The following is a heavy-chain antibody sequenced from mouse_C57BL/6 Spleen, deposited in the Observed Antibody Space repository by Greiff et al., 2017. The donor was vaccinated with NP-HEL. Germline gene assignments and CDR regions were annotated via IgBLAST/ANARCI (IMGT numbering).Heavy chain of an antibody. Sequence: EVQLVESGGGLVQPGGSLSLSCAASGFTFTDYYMSWVRQPPGKALEWLGFIRNKANGYTTEYSASVKGRFTISRDNSQSILYLQMNALRAEDSATYYCARSYSNYYFDYWGQGTTLTVSS. CDR3: ARSYSNYYFDY. CDR1: GFTFTDYY. J-gene: IGHJ2*01. D-gene: IGHD2-5*01. V-gene: IGHV7-3*01. CDR2: IRNKANGYTT.